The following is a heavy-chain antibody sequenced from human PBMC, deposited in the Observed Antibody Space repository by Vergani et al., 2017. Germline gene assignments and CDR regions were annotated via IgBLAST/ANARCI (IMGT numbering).Heavy chain of an antibody. CDR3: ARGMYYDFWSGYYGFGYYYYYYMDV. CDR1: GYTFTSYD. J-gene: IGHJ6*03. CDR2: MNPNSGNT. D-gene: IGHD3-3*01. V-gene: IGHV1-8*01. Sequence: QVQLVQSGAEVQKPGASVKVSCKASGYTFTSYDINWVRQATGQGLEWMGWMNPNSGNTGYAQKFQGRVTMTRNTSISTAYMELSSLRSEDTAVYYCARGMYYDFWSGYYGFGYYYYYYMDVWGKGP.